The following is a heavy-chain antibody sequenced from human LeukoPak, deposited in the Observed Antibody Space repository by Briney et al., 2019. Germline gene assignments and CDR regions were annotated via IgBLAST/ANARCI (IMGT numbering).Heavy chain of an antibody. CDR2: IYYSGST. CDR3: ARAPAAPAAFDY. V-gene: IGHV4-59*01. CDR1: GGSIRSYY. J-gene: IGHJ4*02. D-gene: IGHD6-13*01. Sequence: SETLSLTCTVSGGSIRSYYWSWIRQSPGKGLEWIGYIYYSGSTNYNPSLKSRVTISVDTSKNQFSLNLSSVTAADTAVYYCARAPAAPAAFDYWGQGTLVTVSS.